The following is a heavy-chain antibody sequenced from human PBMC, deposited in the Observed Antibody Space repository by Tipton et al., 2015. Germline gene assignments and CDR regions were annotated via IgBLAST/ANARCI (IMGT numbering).Heavy chain of an antibody. V-gene: IGHV4-38-2*01. D-gene: IGHD3-10*01. CDR1: AYSISSDYY. CDR3: ARSENYYGSGSPLDY. CDR2: ISHSGDT. Sequence: TLSLTCAVSAYSISSDYYWGWIRQPPGKGLEWIGSISHSGDTYYNPSLKSRVTISVDTSKNQFSLRVRSVTAADTAVYYCARSENYYGSGSPLDYWGQGPLVTVSS. J-gene: IGHJ4*02.